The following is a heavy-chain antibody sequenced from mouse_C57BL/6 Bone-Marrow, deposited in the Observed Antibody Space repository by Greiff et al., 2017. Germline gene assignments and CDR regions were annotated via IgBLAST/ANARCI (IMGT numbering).Heavy chain of an antibody. CDR1: GFNIKDYY. V-gene: IGHV14-2*01. CDR2: IDPEVGET. Sequence: VQLQQSGAELVKPGASVKLSCTASGFNIKDYYMHWVKQRTEQGLEWIGRIDPEVGETKYAPKFQGKATITADTSSNTAYLQLSSLTSEDAAVYYCARWDYDGAWFAYWVQGSLVTVSA. CDR3: ARWDYDGAWFAY. D-gene: IGHD2-4*01. J-gene: IGHJ3*01.